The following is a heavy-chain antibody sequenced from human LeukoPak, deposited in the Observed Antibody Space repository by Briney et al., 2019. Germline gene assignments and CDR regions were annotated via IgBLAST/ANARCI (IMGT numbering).Heavy chain of an antibody. CDR3: ARDIPAAPGLIYYYGMDV. J-gene: IGHJ6*02. CDR2: IYYSGST. V-gene: IGHV4-31*03. CDR1: GGSISSGGYY. D-gene: IGHD6-13*01. Sequence: PSETLSLTCTVSGGSISSGGYYWSWIRQHPGKGLEWVGYIYYSGSTYYNPSLKSRVTISVDTSKNQFSLKLSSVTAADTAVYYCARDIPAAPGLIYYYGMDVWGQGATVTVSS.